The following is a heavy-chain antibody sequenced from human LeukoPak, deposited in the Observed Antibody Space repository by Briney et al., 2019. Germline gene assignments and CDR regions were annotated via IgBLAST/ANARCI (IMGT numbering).Heavy chain of an antibody. J-gene: IGHJ4*02. CDR1: GGSISSYY. CDR3: ARGGSYGTNFDY. Sequence: SETLSLTCTVSGGSISSYYWSWIRQPPGKGLEWIGYIYYSGSTNYNPSLKSRVTISVDTSKNQFSLKLSSVTAADTAVYYCARGGSYGTNFDYWGQGTLVTVSS. V-gene: IGHV4-59*01. D-gene: IGHD1-26*01. CDR2: IYYSGST.